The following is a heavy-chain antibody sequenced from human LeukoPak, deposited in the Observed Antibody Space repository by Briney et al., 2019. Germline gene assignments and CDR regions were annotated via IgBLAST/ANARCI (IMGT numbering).Heavy chain of an antibody. CDR2: ISAYNGNT. V-gene: IGHV1-18*01. CDR3: AREHPYYYDSSGFDY. CDR1: GYTFTSYG. D-gene: IGHD3-22*01. J-gene: IGHJ4*02. Sequence: GASVKVSFKASGYTFTSYGISWVRQAPGQGLEWMGWISAYNGNTNYAQKLQGRVTMTTDTSTSTAYMELRSLRSDDTAVYYCAREHPYYYDSSGFDYWGQGTLVTVSS.